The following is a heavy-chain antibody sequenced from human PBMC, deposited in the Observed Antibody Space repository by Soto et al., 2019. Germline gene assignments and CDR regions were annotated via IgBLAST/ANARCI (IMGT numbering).Heavy chain of an antibody. CDR3: ARRQRGYAYYFDY. V-gene: IGHV2-5*02. CDR1: GFSLSTRGVA. Sequence: QITLKESGPTLVKPTQTLTLTCTFSGFSLSTRGVAVGWFRQPPGKALEWLALIYWDEDKWYSPSLKSRLTIPDDASRHQVVLTMNNICRGDTATDFCARRQRGYAYYFDYCGQGTLVTVSS. CDR2: IYWDEDK. J-gene: IGHJ4*02. D-gene: IGHD5-12*01.